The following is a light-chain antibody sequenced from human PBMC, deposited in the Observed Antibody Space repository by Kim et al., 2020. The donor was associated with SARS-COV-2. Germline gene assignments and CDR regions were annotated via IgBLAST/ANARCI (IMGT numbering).Light chain of an antibody. J-gene: IGKJ2*03. CDR1: KDVNTSY. CDR2: ATS. Sequence: ERPALYGRDRKDVNTSYLTWYQQKPGRAPRLLMYATSIRATGIPDRFSGSEAGTDCILTINRLEPEKSAFYYCHHLTSSPYYSFGQGTKLEI. CDR3: HHLTSSPYYS. V-gene: IGKV3-20*01.